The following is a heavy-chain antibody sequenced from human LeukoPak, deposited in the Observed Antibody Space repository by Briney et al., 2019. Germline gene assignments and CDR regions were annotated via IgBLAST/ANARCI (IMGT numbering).Heavy chain of an antibody. CDR1: GFTFGDYA. D-gene: IGHD2-15*01. J-gene: IGHJ5*02. CDR3: TRENCSGGSCSNWFDP. Sequence: HTAGSLRLSCTASGFTFGDYAMSWVRQAPGKGLEWVGFIRSKAYGGTTEYAASVKGRFTISRDDSKSIAYLQMNSLKTEDTAVYYCTRENCSGGSCSNWFDPWGQGTLVTVSS. CDR2: IRSKAYGGTT. V-gene: IGHV3-49*04.